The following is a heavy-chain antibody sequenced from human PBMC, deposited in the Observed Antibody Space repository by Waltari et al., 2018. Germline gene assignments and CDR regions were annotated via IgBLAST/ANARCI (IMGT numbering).Heavy chain of an antibody. CDR3: ARDRGCSGGSCYSVAHY. Sequence: QVQLVESGGGVVQPGGSLRLSCAASGFTFSSYGMHWVRQAPGKGLEWVAFIRYDGSNKYYADSVKGRFTISRDNSKNTLYLQMNSLRAEDTAVYYCARDRGCSGGSCYSVAHYWGQGTLVTVSS. CDR2: IRYDGSNK. D-gene: IGHD2-15*01. V-gene: IGHV3-30*02. CDR1: GFTFSSYG. J-gene: IGHJ4*02.